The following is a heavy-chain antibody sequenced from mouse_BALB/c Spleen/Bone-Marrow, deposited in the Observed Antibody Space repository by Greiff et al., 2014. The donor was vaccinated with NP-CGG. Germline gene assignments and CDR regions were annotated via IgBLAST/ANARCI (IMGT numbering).Heavy chain of an antibody. V-gene: IGHV14-3*02. Sequence: VQLQQSGAELVKPGASVKLSCTASGFNIKDTYMHWVKQRPEQGLEWIGRIDPANGNTKYDPKFQGKATITADTSSNTAYLQLSSLTSEDTAVYFCARNPHGYTATFGYWGQGTTLTVYS. CDR2: IDPANGNT. CDR1: GFNIKDTY. J-gene: IGHJ2*01. CDR3: ARNPHGYTATFGY. D-gene: IGHD1-2*01.